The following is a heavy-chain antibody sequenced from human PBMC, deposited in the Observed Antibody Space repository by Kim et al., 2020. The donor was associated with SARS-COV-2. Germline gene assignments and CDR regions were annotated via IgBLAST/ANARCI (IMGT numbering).Heavy chain of an antibody. Sequence: YTPSLKSRVTISVDTSKNQFSLKLSSVTAADTAVYYCAKCIVGATTAFDIWGQGTMVTVSS. CDR3: AKCIVGATTAFDI. J-gene: IGHJ3*02. D-gene: IGHD1-26*01. V-gene: IGHV4-4*09.